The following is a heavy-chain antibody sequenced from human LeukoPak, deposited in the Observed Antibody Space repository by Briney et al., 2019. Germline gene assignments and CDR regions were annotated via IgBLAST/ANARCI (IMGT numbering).Heavy chain of an antibody. CDR3: ARARTLVWGVIGYYFDY. V-gene: IGHV3-23*01. J-gene: IGHJ4*02. Sequence: GGSLRLSCLASGFTFSTYDMTWVRQAAGKGLEWVSVISGKGGSTYYYADSVKGRFTISRDNSKHTLYLEMNSLRAEDTAVYYCARARTLVWGVIGYYFDYWGQGTLVTVSS. CDR2: ISGKGGST. CDR1: GFTFSTYD. D-gene: IGHD3-10*01.